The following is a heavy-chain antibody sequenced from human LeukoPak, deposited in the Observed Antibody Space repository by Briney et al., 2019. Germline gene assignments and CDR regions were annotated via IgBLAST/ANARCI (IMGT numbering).Heavy chain of an antibody. CDR2: IYSGGST. Sequence: GGSLRLSCAASGFTVSSNYMSWVRQAPGKGLEWVSVIYSGGSTYYADSVKGRFTISRDNSKNTLYLQMNSLRAEDTAVHYCARGGVPAAYYYYYYGMDVWGQGTTVTVSS. CDR3: ARGGVPAAYYYYYYGMDV. D-gene: IGHD2-2*01. J-gene: IGHJ6*02. V-gene: IGHV3-66*01. CDR1: GFTVSSNY.